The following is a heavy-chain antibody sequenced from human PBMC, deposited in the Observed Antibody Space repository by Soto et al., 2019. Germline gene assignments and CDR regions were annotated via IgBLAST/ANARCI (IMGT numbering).Heavy chain of an antibody. D-gene: IGHD5-18*01. CDR3: ASRQVDTAMDTSLGY. CDR1: GGSFIGYY. Sequence: PSETLSLTCAVYGGSFIGYYWSWIRQPPGKGLEWIGEINHSGSTNYNPSLKSRVTISVDTSKNQFSLKLSSVTAADTAVYYCASRQVDTAMDTSLGYWGQGTLVTVSS. V-gene: IGHV4-34*01. J-gene: IGHJ4*02. CDR2: INHSGST.